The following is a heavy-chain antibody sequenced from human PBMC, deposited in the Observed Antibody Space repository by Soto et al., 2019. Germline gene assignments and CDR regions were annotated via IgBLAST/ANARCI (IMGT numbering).Heavy chain of an antibody. V-gene: IGHV4-31*03. J-gene: IGHJ5*02. CDR3: ARSVFP. CDR1: GGSISSGGYY. Sequence: QVQLQESGPGLVKPSQTLSLTCTVSGGSISSGGYYWSWIRQHPGKGLEWIGYIYYGGSTNYNPSLMSRVTITVEQSKNQFSLKLTSVAAADTAVYYSARSVFPWGQGTLVTVYS. CDR2: IYYGGST.